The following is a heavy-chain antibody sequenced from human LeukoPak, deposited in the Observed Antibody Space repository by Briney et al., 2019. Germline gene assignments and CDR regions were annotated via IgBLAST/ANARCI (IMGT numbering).Heavy chain of an antibody. D-gene: IGHD3-22*01. J-gene: IGHJ3*02. CDR3: ARRRASSGYYPQGDAFDI. V-gene: IGHV4-39*07. CDR2: IYYSGST. Sequence: SETLSLTCTVSGGSISSSSYYWGWIRQPPGKGLEWIGSIYYSGSTYYNPSLKSRVTISVDTSKNQYSLKLSSVTAADTAVYYCARRRASSGYYPQGDAFDIWGQGTMVTVSS. CDR1: GGSISSSSYY.